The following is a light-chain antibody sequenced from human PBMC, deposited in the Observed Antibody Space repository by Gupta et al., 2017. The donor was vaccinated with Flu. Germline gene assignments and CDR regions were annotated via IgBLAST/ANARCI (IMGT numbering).Light chain of an antibody. Sequence: GDRVTITCRASQSISSWLAWYQQKPGKAPKLLIDKASSLESGVPSRFSGSGSGTEFTLTISSLQPDDFATYYCQQYNSYPWTFGQGTKVEIK. CDR3: QQYNSYPWT. V-gene: IGKV1-5*03. CDR1: QSISSW. J-gene: IGKJ1*01. CDR2: KAS.